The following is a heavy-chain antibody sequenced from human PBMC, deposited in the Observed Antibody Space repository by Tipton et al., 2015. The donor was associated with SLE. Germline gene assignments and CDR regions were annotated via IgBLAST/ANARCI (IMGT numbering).Heavy chain of an antibody. CDR2: IYYSGST. Sequence: LRLSCTVSGGPIRSGSYYWGWIRQPPGKGLEWIGSIYYSGSTYYNPSLKSRVTISVDTSKNQFSLKLSSVTAADTAVYYCARAGGNPGGFDYWGQGTLVTVSS. V-gene: IGHV4-39*07. J-gene: IGHJ4*02. CDR1: GGPIRSGSYY. D-gene: IGHD4-23*01. CDR3: ARAGGNPGGFDY.